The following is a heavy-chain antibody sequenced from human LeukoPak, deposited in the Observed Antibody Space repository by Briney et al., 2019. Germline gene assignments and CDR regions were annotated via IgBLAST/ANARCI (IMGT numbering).Heavy chain of an antibody. D-gene: IGHD6-6*01. CDR2: IWPSGST. Sequence: SSQTLSLTCSVSGGSISSGPFWSWIRQSPGQGLEWIGYIWPSGSTNYNPSLSGRVAISLDKSRNHFTLMVTAVTAADTAFYYCARKGPEYLPTYFDRWGRGILVTVSS. V-gene: IGHV4-30-2*06. CDR1: GGSISSGPF. CDR3: ARKGPEYLPTYFDR. J-gene: IGHJ4*02.